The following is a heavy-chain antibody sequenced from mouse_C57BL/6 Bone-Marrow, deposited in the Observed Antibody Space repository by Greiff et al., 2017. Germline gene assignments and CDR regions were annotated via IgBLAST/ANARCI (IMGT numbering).Heavy chain of an antibody. CDR3: AREDGYFPYWYFDV. CDR1: GYTFNSYW. J-gene: IGHJ1*03. Sequence: QVQLQQPGAELVKPGASVKMSCKASGYTFNSYWITWVKQRPGQGLEWIGDIYPGSGSTNYNEKFKSKATLTVDTSSSTAYMQLSSLTSEDSAVYYCAREDGYFPYWYFDVWGTGTTVTVSS. CDR2: IYPGSGST. D-gene: IGHD2-3*01. V-gene: IGHV1-55*01.